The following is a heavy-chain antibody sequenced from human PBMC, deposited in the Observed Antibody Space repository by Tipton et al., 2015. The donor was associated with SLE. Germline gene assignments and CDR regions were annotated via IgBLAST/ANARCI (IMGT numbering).Heavy chain of an antibody. CDR1: GDSVSSNSAA. CDR3: AREGDAFDI. CDR2: TYYRSKWYN. V-gene: IGHV6-1*01. Sequence: GLVKPSQTLSLTCAISGDSVSSNSAAWNWIGQSPSRGLEWLGRTYYRSKWYNDYALSLKSRITINPDTSKNQFSLHLNSVTPEDTAVYYCAREGDAFDIWGQGTRVTVSS. J-gene: IGHJ3*02.